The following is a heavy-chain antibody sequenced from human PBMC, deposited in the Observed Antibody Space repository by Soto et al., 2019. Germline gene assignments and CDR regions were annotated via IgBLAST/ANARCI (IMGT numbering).Heavy chain of an antibody. CDR3: AREASSGYPPWGGYYYGMDV. V-gene: IGHV4-30-2*01. CDR2: IYHSGST. Sequence: PSETLSLTCAVSGGSISSGGYSWSWIRQPPGKGLEWIGYIYHSGSTYYNTSLKSRVTISVDRSKNQFSLKLSSVTAADTVVYYCAREASSGYPPWGGYYYGMDVWGQGTTVTVSS. CDR1: GGSISSGGYS. J-gene: IGHJ6*02. D-gene: IGHD3-22*01.